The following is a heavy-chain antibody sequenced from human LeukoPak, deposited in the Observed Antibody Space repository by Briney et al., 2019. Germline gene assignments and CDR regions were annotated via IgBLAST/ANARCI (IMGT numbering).Heavy chain of an antibody. J-gene: IGHJ5*02. D-gene: IGHD2-2*01. Sequence: ASVKVSCKASGGTFSSYAISWVRQAPGQGLEWMGRIIPIFGIANYAQKFRGRVTITADKSTSTADMELSSLRSEDTAVYYCAAGVDVLVPDGGWFDPWGQGTLVTVSS. V-gene: IGHV1-69*04. CDR2: IIPIFGIA. CDR3: AAGVDVLVPDGGWFDP. CDR1: GGTFSSYA.